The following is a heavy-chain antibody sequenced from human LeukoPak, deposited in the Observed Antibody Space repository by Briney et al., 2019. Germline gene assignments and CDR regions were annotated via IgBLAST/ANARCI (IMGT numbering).Heavy chain of an antibody. CDR2: IYHSGST. J-gene: IGHJ3*02. V-gene: IGHV4-38-2*02. Sequence: PSETLSLTCTVSGYSISSGYYWGWIRQPPGKGLEWIGSIYHSGSTYYNPSLKSRVTISVDTSKNQFSLKLSSVTAADTAVYYCARVLAEAFDIWGQGTMVTVSS. CDR1: GYSISSGYY. CDR3: ARVLAEAFDI.